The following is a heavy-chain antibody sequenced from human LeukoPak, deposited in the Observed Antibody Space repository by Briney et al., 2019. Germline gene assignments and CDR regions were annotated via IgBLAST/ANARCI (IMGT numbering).Heavy chain of an antibody. CDR3: ARGYSGSYGRFDY. CDR2: IYYSGST. Sequence: SQTLSLTCTVSGGSISSGDYYWSWIRQPPGKGLEWIGYIYYSGSTYYNPSLKSRVTISVDTSKNQFSLKLSSVTAADTAVYYCARGYSGSYGRFDYWGQGTLVTVSS. D-gene: IGHD1-26*01. J-gene: IGHJ4*02. CDR1: GGSISSGDYY. V-gene: IGHV4-30-4*01.